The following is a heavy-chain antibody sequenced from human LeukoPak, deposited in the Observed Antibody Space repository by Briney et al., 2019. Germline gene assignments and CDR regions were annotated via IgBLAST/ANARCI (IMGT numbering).Heavy chain of an antibody. Sequence: GGSLRLSCTVSGFTVSSNYMSWVRQAPGKGLEWVSVIYSGGSTYYADSVKGRFTISRDNSKNTLYLQMNSLRAEDTAVYYCARDHSSGGIDYWGQGTLVTVSS. J-gene: IGHJ4*02. CDR1: GFTVSSNY. CDR3: ARDHSSGGIDY. V-gene: IGHV3-66*01. CDR2: IYSGGST. D-gene: IGHD6-19*01.